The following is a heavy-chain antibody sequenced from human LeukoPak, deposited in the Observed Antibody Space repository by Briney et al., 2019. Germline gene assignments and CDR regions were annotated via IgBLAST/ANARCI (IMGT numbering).Heavy chain of an antibody. Sequence: GGSLRLSCAASGFTFSSYWMSWVRQAPGKGLEWVANIKQDGSEKYYVDSVKGRFTISRDNAKNSPYLQMNSLRAEDTAVYYCARIQLWSRGCFDYWGQGTLVTVSS. CDR3: ARIQLWSRGCFDY. V-gene: IGHV3-7*01. CDR1: GFTFSSYW. J-gene: IGHJ4*02. CDR2: IKQDGSEK. D-gene: IGHD5-18*01.